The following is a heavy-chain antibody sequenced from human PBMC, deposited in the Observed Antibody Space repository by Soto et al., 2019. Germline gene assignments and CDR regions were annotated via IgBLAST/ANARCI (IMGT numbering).Heavy chain of an antibody. CDR2: NYHSGTT. CDR3: VREASIPYGHAIDL. Sequence: ETLSLTCAVSGVTISTYYWSWIRQPPGKGLEWIGYNYHSGTTNYNPSLKSRVTISVDTSKNQFSLRLTSVTPAHTAIYSCVREASIPYGHAIDLCGQGTLVTVSS. V-gene: IGHV4-59*01. J-gene: IGHJ5*02. D-gene: IGHD2-21*01. CDR1: GVTISTYY.